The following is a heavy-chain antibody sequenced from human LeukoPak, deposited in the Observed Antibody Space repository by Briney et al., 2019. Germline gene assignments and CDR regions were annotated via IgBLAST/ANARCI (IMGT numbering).Heavy chain of an antibody. CDR3: ASRIHDFWSGYLIDF. CDR1: GFTFQNYA. J-gene: IGHJ4*02. D-gene: IGHD3-3*01. V-gene: IGHV3-23*01. CDR2: ISGSGPST. Sequence: GSLGLSCAASGFTFQNYAMSWVRQAPGKGLEWASSISGSGPSTDYADSVKGRFTISRDKAKNTLYLQMNSLRAEDTAVYYCASRIHDFWSGYLIDFWGQGTLVTVSS.